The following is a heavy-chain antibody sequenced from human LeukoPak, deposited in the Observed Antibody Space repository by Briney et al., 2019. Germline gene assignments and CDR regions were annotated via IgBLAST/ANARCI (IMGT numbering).Heavy chain of an antibody. CDR3: ASTWNSDY. Sequence: GGSLRLSCAASGLTFSSYSMNWVRQAPGKGLEWVSSISSSSSYIYYADSVKGRFTTSRDNAKNTLYLQMNSLRAEDTAVYYCASTWNSDYWGQGTLVTVSS. CDR1: GLTFSSYS. V-gene: IGHV3-21*01. D-gene: IGHD1-1*01. J-gene: IGHJ4*02. CDR2: ISSSSSYI.